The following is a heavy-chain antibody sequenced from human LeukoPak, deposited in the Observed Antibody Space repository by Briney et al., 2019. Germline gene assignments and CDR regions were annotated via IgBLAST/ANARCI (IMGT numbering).Heavy chain of an antibody. Sequence: SETLSLTCAVYGGSFSGYYWSWIRQPPGEGLEWIGEINHSGSTNYNPSLKSRVTISVDTSKNQFSLKLSSVTAADTAVYYCARGSGSYYYFDYWGQGTLVTVSS. J-gene: IGHJ4*02. CDR1: GGSFSGYY. V-gene: IGHV4-34*01. CDR3: ARGSGSYYYFDY. CDR2: INHSGST. D-gene: IGHD1-26*01.